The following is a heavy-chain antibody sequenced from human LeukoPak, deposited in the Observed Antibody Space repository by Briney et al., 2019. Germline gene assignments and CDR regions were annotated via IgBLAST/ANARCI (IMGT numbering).Heavy chain of an antibody. D-gene: IGHD1-14*01. V-gene: IGHV4-31*03. CDR3: ARAGLGIENYYYYMDV. CDR1: GASISSDGFY. J-gene: IGHJ6*03. Sequence: SETLSLTCTVSGASISSDGFYWSWSRQLPRKGLEWIGYIYYTGFTYCKPSLKSRVTMSVDTSQNQFSLRMSSMTAADTAVYYCARAGLGIENYYYYMDVWGKGTTVTVSS. CDR2: IYYTGFT.